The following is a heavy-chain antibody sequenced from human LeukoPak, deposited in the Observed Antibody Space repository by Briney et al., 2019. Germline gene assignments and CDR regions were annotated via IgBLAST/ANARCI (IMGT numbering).Heavy chain of an antibody. CDR3: ATDHPSGGWELLVGGFDI. Sequence: ASVKVSCKASGGTFSSYAISWVRQAPGQGLEWMGGIIPIFGTANYAQKFQGRVTITTDESTSTAYKELSSLRSEDTAVYYCATDHPSGGWELLVGGFDIWGQGTMVTVSS. CDR1: GGTFSSYA. CDR2: IIPIFGTA. D-gene: IGHD1-26*01. V-gene: IGHV1-69*05. J-gene: IGHJ3*02.